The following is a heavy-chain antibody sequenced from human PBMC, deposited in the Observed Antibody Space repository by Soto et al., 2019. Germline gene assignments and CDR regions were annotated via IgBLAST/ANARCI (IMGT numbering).Heavy chain of an antibody. D-gene: IGHD2-21*02. V-gene: IGHV3-30*18. J-gene: IGHJ6*02. CDR2: ISYDGSNK. CDR3: AKVAILLTYCGCDCSNTYHHYLKAV. CDR1: GFTFSSYG. Sequence: RGSLRLSCAASGFTFSSYGMHWVRQAPGKGLEWVAVISYDGSNKYYADSVKGRFTISRDNSKNTLYLQMNSLRAEDTAVYYCAKVAILLTYCGCDCSNTYHHYLKAVWGQRTTDPGSS.